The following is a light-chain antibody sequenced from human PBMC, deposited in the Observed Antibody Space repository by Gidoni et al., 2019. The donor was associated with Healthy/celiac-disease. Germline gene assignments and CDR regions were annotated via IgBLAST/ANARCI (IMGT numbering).Light chain of an antibody. CDR1: QSISSW. CDR3: QQYWA. Sequence: DIPMTQSPSTLSASVGDRVTITCRASQSISSWLAWYQQKPGKAPKLLIYKASSLESGVPSRFSGSGSGTEFTLTISSLQPDDFATYYCQQYWAFGQWTKVEIK. CDR2: KAS. V-gene: IGKV1-5*03. J-gene: IGKJ1*01.